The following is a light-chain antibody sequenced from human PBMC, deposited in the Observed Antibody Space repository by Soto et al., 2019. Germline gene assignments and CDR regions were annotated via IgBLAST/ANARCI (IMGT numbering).Light chain of an antibody. Sequence: QSALTQPASVSGSPGQSITISCTGTSSDVAGYNYVSWYQQYPGKAPKLMIYDVSNRPSGVSNRFSGSKSGNTASLTISGLQAEDEAAYYCNSYTTSSTAVFGTGTKVTVL. CDR3: NSYTTSSTAV. V-gene: IGLV2-14*01. CDR1: SSDVAGYNY. CDR2: DVS. J-gene: IGLJ1*01.